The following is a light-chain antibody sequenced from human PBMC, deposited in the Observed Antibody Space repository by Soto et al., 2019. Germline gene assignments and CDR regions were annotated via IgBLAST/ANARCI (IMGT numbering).Light chain of an antibody. CDR2: DVS. V-gene: IGLV2-14*03. J-gene: IGLJ1*01. CDR1: SSDVGAFNY. Sequence: QSVLTQPAPLAGSPGQAITISCSGTSSDVGAFNYVSWYQQHPGKAPKLMIYDVSNRPSGVSNRFSGSKSGNTASLTISGLPAEDEADYYCNSYTSNKTYVLGTGTKVTVL. CDR3: NSYTSNKTYV.